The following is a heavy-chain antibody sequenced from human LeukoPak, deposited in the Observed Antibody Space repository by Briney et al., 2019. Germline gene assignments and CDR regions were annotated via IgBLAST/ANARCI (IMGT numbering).Heavy chain of an antibody. J-gene: IGHJ2*01. Sequence: PSETLSLTCAVYGGSFSGYYWSWIRQPPGKGLEWIGEINHSGSTNYNPSLKSRVTISVDTSKNQFSLKLSSVTAADTAVYYCARQGFYWYLDFWGRGTLVTVSS. CDR1: GGSFSGYY. V-gene: IGHV4-34*01. CDR2: INHSGST. CDR3: ARQGFYWYLDF.